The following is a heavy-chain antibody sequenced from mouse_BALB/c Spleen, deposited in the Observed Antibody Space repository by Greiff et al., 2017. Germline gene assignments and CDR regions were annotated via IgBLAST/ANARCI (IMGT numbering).Heavy chain of an antibody. Sequence: ESGPGLVAPSQSLSITCTVSGFSLTGYGVNWVRQPPGKGLEWLGMIWGDGSTDYNSALISRLSTSKDNSKSQVFLKMNSLQTDDTARYYCARGGRAYAMDYWGQGTSVTVSS. CDR1: GFSLTGYG. CDR3: ARGGRAYAMDY. J-gene: IGHJ4*01. D-gene: IGHD3-1*01. CDR2: IWGDGST. V-gene: IGHV2-6-7*01.